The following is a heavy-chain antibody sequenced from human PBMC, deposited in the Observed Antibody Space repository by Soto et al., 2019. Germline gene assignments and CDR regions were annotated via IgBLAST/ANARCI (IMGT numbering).Heavy chain of an antibody. CDR2: VSSSSSYI. J-gene: IGHJ4*02. CDR1: GFTFSGHT. Sequence: EVQLVESGGGLVKPGGSLRLSCAASGFTFSGHTINWVRQAPGKGLEWVSSVSSSSSYIYYADSVKGRFTDSRDNDEKSLYLQINGLRAEDTAIYYCARCMGFDSSGYAFFDSWGQGTLVTVSS. CDR3: ARCMGFDSSGYAFFDS. D-gene: IGHD3-10*01. V-gene: IGHV3-21*01.